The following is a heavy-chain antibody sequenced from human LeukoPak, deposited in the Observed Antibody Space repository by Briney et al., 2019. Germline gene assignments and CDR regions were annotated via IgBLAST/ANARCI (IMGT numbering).Heavy chain of an antibody. J-gene: IGHJ4*02. CDR2: IYYSGST. V-gene: IGHV4-39*07. CDR1: GGSISSSSYY. D-gene: IGHD4-17*01. Sequence: NASETLSLTCTVSGGSISSSSYYWGWIRQPPGKGLEWIGSIYYSGSTYYNPSLKSRVTISVDTSKNQFSLKLSSVTAADTAVYYCAREVTTVTTLIDYWGQGTLVTVSS. CDR3: AREVTTVTTLIDY.